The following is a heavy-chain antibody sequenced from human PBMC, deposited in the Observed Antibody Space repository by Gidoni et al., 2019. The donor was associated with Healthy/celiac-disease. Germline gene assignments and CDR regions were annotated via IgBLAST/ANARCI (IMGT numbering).Heavy chain of an antibody. Sequence: QVQLQESGPGLVKPSETLSLTCTVSGGSISSYYWSWLRQPPGKGLEWIGYIYYSGSTNYNPSLKSRVTISVDTSKNQFSLKLSSVTAADTAVYYCARVAKSAKYAFDIWGQGTMVTVSS. CDR3: ARVAKSAKYAFDI. CDR2: IYYSGST. V-gene: IGHV4-59*01. J-gene: IGHJ3*02. CDR1: GGSISSYY.